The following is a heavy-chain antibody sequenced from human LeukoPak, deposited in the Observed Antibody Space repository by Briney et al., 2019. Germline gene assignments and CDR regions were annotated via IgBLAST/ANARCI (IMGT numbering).Heavy chain of an antibody. CDR3: ARSSVVGAYRFGY. Sequence: ASVKVSCKASGYTFTSYGISWVRQAPGQGLEGMGLISAYNGNTNDAQKRQGRVTMTTDTSTSTAYMELRSLRSDDTAVYYWARSSVVGAYRFGYWGQGTLVTVSS. CDR1: GYTFTSYG. CDR2: ISAYNGNT. J-gene: IGHJ4*02. V-gene: IGHV1-18*01. D-gene: IGHD1-26*01.